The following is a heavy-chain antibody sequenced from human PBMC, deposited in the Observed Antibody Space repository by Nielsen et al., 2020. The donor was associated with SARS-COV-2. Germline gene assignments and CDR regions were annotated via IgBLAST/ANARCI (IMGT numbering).Heavy chain of an antibody. CDR3: ARQNFQSGSYYPDFDY. CDR1: GFTFSSYS. V-gene: IGHV3-48*01. D-gene: IGHD1-26*01. J-gene: IGHJ4*02. Sequence: GGSLRLSCAASGFTFSSYSMNWVRQAPGKGLEWVSYISSSSSTIYYADSVKGRFTISRDNSKNTLYLQMNSLRAEDTAVYYCARQNFQSGSYYPDFDYWGQGTLVTVSS. CDR2: ISSSSSTI.